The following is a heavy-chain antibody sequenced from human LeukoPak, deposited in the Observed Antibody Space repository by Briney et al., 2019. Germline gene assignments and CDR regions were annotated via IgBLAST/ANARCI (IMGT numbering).Heavy chain of an antibody. D-gene: IGHD2-2*01. CDR2: IYSGGST. V-gene: IGHV3-53*01. CDR1: GFTVSSDY. CDR3: ARTDPRPAIDWYFDL. J-gene: IGHJ2*01. Sequence: GGSLRLSCAASGFTVSSDYMSWDRQAPGKGLEWVSVIYSGGSTYYADSVKGRFTISRDNSKNTLYLQMNSLRAEDTAVYYCARTDPRPAIDWYFDLWGRGTLVTVSS.